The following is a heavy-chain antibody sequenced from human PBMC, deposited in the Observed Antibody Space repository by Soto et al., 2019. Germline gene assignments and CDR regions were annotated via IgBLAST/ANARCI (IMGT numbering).Heavy chain of an antibody. Sequence: GGSLRLSCAASGFTFSSYGMHWVRQAPGKGLEWVAVISYDGSNKYYADSVKGRFTISRDNSKNTLYLQMNSLRAEDTAVYYCAKDETYYYDSSGYFGPTTFDYWGQGTLVTAPQ. V-gene: IGHV3-30*18. D-gene: IGHD3-22*01. J-gene: IGHJ4*02. CDR2: ISYDGSNK. CDR3: AKDETYYYDSSGYFGPTTFDY. CDR1: GFTFSSYG.